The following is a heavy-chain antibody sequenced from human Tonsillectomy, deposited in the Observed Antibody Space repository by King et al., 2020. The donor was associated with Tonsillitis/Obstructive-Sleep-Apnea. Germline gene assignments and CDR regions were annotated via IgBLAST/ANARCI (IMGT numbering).Heavy chain of an antibody. CDR1: GFTFSDYY. CDR3: ARDSPPLGYCSGGSCYESVDY. D-gene: IGHD2-15*01. CDR2: ISSSSSYT. Sequence: QLVQSGGGLVKPGGSLRLSCAASGFTFSDYYMSWIRQAPGKGLEWVSYISSSSSYTNYADSMKGRFTISRDNAKNSLYLQMNSLRAEDTAVYYCARDSPPLGYCSGGSCYESVDYWGQGTLVTVSS. J-gene: IGHJ4*02. V-gene: IGHV3-11*05.